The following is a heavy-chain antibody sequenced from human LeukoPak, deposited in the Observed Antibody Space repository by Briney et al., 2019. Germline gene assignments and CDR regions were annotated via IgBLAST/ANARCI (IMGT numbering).Heavy chain of an antibody. CDR2: ISGSGGST. Sequence: SGGSLRLSCAAPGSTLSTYAKSWVRQAPGKGLEWVSAISGSGGSTYYADSVKGRFTISRDNSKNTLYLQMNSLRAEDTAVYYCAKVDYYDSSGSLVDYWSQGTLVTVSS. V-gene: IGHV3-23*01. CDR1: GSTLSTYA. J-gene: IGHJ4*02. CDR3: AKVDYYDSSGSLVDY. D-gene: IGHD3-22*01.